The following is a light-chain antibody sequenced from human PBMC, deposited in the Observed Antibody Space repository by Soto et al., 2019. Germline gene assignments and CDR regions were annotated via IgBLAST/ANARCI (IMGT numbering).Light chain of an antibody. CDR3: QQVKSYPRT. V-gene: IGKV1-9*01. J-gene: IGKJ4*01. CDR2: GES. Sequence: DIHLTQSPSSLSAPVGDRVTITCRASQAITNNLAWYQQKPGNPPRLLIYGESTLHSGVPSRFSGRKVGTQFILTIDSLQPEDFATYYCQQVKSYPRTFGGGTKVDIK. CDR1: QAITNN.